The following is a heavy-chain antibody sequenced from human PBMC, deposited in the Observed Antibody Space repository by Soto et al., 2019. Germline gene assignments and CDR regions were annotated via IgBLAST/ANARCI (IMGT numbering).Heavy chain of an antibody. D-gene: IGHD6-6*01. Sequence: SETLSLTCTVSGGSISSYYWSWIRQPPGKGLEWIGYIYYSGSTNYNPSLKSRVTISVDTSKNQFSLKLSSVTAADTAMYYCARQMSIAARPGTVEYGMDVWGQGTTVTVSS. V-gene: IGHV4-59*01. CDR2: IYYSGST. J-gene: IGHJ6*02. CDR1: GGSISSYY. CDR3: ARQMSIAARPGTVEYGMDV.